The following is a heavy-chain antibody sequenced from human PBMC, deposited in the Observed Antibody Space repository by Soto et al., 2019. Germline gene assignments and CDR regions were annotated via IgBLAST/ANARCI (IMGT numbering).Heavy chain of an antibody. CDR3: VRVVDRQLWSAFFCAFDI. V-gene: IGHV4-4*02. CDR2: IYHSGST. CDR1: GGSISSCNW. Sequence: QVQLQESGPGLVKPSGTLSLTCAVSGGSISSCNWWSWVRQPPGKGLEWIGEIYHSGSTNYNPSLKSRVTISVDKCKNQFSLNLSSVVAADTAVYYWVRVVDRQLWSAFFCAFDIWGQGTMVTVSS. D-gene: IGHD5-18*01. J-gene: IGHJ3*02.